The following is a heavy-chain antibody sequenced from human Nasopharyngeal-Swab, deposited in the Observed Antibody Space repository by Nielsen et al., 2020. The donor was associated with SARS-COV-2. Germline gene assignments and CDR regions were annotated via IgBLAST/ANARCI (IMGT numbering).Heavy chain of an antibody. Sequence: SETLSLTCTVSGGSISSYYWSWIRQPPGKGLEWIGYIYYSGSTNYNPSLKSRVTISVDTSKNQFSLKLSSVTAADTAVYYCARFGQVGPAAWSPYYFDYWGQGTLVTVSS. V-gene: IGHV4-59*01. J-gene: IGHJ4*02. CDR2: IYYSGST. CDR1: GGSISSYY. CDR3: ARFGQVGPAAWSPYYFDY. D-gene: IGHD2-2*01.